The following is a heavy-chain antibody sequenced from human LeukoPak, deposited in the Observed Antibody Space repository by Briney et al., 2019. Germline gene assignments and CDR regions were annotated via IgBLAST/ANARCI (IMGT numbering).Heavy chain of an antibody. V-gene: IGHV3-7*01. CDR3: ASLWGAQP. CDR2: INGDGSAK. CDR1: GFSFGSYW. D-gene: IGHD3-16*01. Sequence: GGSLRLSCAASGFSFGSYWMSWVRQAPGIGLEWVANINGDGSAKYYVDSVGGRFTLSRDNAKNSLYMQMNSLRAEDTAVYYCASLWGAQPWGQGTLVTVSS. J-gene: IGHJ4*02.